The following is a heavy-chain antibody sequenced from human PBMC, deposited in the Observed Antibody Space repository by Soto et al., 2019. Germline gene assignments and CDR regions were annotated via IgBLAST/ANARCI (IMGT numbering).Heavy chain of an antibody. CDR2: ISAYNGNT. V-gene: IGHV1-18*04. CDR1: GYTFTSYC. CDR3: ARDPVGDTAMDPNDY. D-gene: IGHD5-18*01. Sequence: ASVKVSCKSSGYTFTSYCISWVRQAPGQGLEWMGWISAYNGNTNYAQKLQGRVTMTTDTSTSTAYMELRSLRSDDTAVYYCARDPVGDTAMDPNDYWGQGTLVTVSS. J-gene: IGHJ4*02.